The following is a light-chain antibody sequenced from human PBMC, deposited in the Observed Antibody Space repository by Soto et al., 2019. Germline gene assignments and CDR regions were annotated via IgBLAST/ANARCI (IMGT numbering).Light chain of an antibody. CDR1: SSDVGNCNC. J-gene: IGLJ3*02. V-gene: IGLV2-14*01. CDR3: SSFTTSSTWV. Sequence: QSALTQPASVSGSPGQSITISCTGASSDVGNCNCVSWYQQHPGKATKLMIYEVSNRPSGVSDRFSGSKAGNTASLTISGLQAEDEADYYCSSFTTSSTWVFGGGTKVTVL. CDR2: EVS.